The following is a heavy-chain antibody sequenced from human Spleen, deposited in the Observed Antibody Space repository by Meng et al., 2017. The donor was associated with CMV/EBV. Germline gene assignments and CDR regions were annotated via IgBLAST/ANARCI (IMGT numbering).Heavy chain of an antibody. Sequence: GESLKISCAASGFTFSDYYLSWIRQAPGKGLEWVSYITSSNTIYYADSLKGRFTISRDNAKNSLYLQMSSLRAEDTAVYYCTRGGHHDFWSGYYAEFWGQGTLVTVSS. V-gene: IGHV3-11*01. CDR3: TRGGHHDFWSGYYAEF. CDR2: ITSSNTI. CDR1: GFTFSDYY. J-gene: IGHJ4*02. D-gene: IGHD3-3*01.